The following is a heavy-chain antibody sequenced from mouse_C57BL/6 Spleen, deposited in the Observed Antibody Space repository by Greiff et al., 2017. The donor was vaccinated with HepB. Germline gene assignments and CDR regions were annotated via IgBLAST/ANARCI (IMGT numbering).Heavy chain of an antibody. CDR3: ARSEWSYYFDY. D-gene: IGHD1-1*02. CDR2: IYPGDGDT. Sequence: QVQLQQSGPELVKPGASVKISCKASGYAFSSSWMNWVKQRPGKGLEWIGRIYPGDGDTNYNGKFKGKATLTADKSSSPAYMQLSSLTSEDSAVYFCARSEWSYYFDYWGQGTTLTVSS. J-gene: IGHJ2*01. V-gene: IGHV1-82*01. CDR1: GYAFSSSW.